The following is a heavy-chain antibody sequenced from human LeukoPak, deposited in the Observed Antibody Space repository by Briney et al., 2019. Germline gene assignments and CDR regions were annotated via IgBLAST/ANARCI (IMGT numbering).Heavy chain of an antibody. CDR1: GFTFSSYW. CDR2: IKQDGSEK. CDR3: ARTTYYYDSSGYSFDY. V-gene: IGHV3-7*01. J-gene: IGHJ4*02. D-gene: IGHD3-22*01. Sequence: PGGSLRLSCAASGFTFSSYWMSWVRQAPGKGLEWVANIKQDGSEKYYVDSVKGRFTISRDNAKNSLYLQMNSLRAGDTAVYYCARTTYYYDSSGYSFDYWGQGTLVTVSS.